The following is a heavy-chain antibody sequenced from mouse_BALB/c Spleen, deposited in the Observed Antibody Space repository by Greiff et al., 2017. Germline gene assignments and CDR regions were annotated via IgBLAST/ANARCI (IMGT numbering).Heavy chain of an antibody. D-gene: IGHD1-1*01. J-gene: IGHJ3*01. CDR2: INPSTGYT. Sequence: QVQLKESGAELAKPGASVKMSCKASGYTFTSYWMHWVKQRPGQGLEWIGYINPSTGYTEYNQKFKDKATLTADKSSSTAYMQLSSLTSEDSAVYYCARSHYYGSGGFAYWGQGTLVTVSA. CDR1: GYTFTSYW. CDR3: ARSHYYGSGGFAY. V-gene: IGHV1-7*01.